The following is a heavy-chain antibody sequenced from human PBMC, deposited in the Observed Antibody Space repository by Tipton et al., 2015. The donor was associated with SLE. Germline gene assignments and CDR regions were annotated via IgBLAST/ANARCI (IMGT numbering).Heavy chain of an antibody. V-gene: IGHV4-39*07. J-gene: IGHJ4*02. CDR1: GGSISNTNYY. Sequence: TLSLTCTVSGGSISNTNYYWGWIRQPPGKGLEWIGTIYYTGDTYYSPSLKSRVTISVDTSKNQFSLNVKSVTAADTAIYFCARDTFLGPFEYWGQGSLVTVSS. D-gene: IGHD7-27*01. CDR3: ARDTFLGPFEY. CDR2: IYYTGDT.